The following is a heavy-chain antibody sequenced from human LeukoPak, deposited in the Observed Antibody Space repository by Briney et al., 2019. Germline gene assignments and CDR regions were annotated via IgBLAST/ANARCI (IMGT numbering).Heavy chain of an antibody. D-gene: IGHD3-16*01. V-gene: IGHV1-69*05. CDR2: IIPIFGTA. CDR1: GGTFSSYA. J-gene: IGHJ3*02. Sequence: GATVKVSCKASGGTFSSYAISWMRQAPGQGLEWMGGIIPIFGTANYAQKFQGRVTITTDESTSTAYMELSSLRSEDTAVYYCARVGGGPFDAFDIWGQGTMVTVSS. CDR3: ARVGGGPFDAFDI.